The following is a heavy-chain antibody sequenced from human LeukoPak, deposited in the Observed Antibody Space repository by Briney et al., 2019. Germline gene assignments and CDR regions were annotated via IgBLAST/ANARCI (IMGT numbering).Heavy chain of an antibody. CDR1: GFTFSTYW. Sequence: GGSLRLSCVAPGFTFSTYWMSWVRQAPGKGLEWVANINQDGSGRYHVDSVKGRITISRDNAKNSLYLQMNSLRAEDTAVYYCARDPDYGDPGPFWDYWGQGTLVTVSS. D-gene: IGHD4-17*01. J-gene: IGHJ4*02. V-gene: IGHV3-7*01. CDR2: INQDGSGR. CDR3: ARDPDYGDPGPFWDY.